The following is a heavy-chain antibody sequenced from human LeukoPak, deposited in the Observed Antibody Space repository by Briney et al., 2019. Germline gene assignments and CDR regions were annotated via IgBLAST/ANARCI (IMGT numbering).Heavy chain of an antibody. CDR1: GFTFSSSE. V-gene: IGHV3-48*03. Sequence: GGSLRLSCIASGFTFSSSEMNWVRQAPGKGLEWVSYISDSGTTKYYADSVRGRFTISRDNAKNSLYLQMSSLRVDDTAAYYCARGGGDFWSGYYPSWFDYWGQGTLVTVSS. J-gene: IGHJ4*02. CDR2: ISDSGTTK. CDR3: ARGGGDFWSGYYPSWFDY. D-gene: IGHD3-3*01.